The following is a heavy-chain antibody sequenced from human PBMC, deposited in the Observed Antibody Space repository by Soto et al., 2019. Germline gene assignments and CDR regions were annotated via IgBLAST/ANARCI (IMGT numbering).Heavy chain of an antibody. Sequence: PSETLSLTCTVSGGSITTTGFTANWIRQPPGKGLEWIGYIYQSGSTFYNQSLRSRVNISADRSKNQCSLNLNSVTAADTAVYYCARCNINVVEGLVSWFDPWGQGTLVTVSS. J-gene: IGHJ5*02. D-gene: IGHD2-8*01. CDR3: ARCNINVVEGLVSWFDP. CDR1: GGSITTTGFT. CDR2: IYQSGST. V-gene: IGHV4-30-2*01.